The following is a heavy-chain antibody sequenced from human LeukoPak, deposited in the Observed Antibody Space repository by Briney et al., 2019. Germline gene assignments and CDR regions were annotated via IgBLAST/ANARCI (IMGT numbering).Heavy chain of an antibody. CDR1: GGSIGGWY. Sequence: SETLSLTCTVSGGSIGGWYWSWIRQPPGKGLEWIGYIYGSGNTNYNPSLKSRVTMSIDTSKNQFSLKLTSVTAADTATYYCARETSLAGFASGLGFNYWGQGILVTVSS. CDR3: ARETSLAGFASGLGFNY. CDR2: IYGSGNT. V-gene: IGHV4-59*01. J-gene: IGHJ4*02. D-gene: IGHD6-19*01.